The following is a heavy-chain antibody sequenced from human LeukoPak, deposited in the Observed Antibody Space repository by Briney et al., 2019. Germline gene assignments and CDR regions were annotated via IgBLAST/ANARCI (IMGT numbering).Heavy chain of an antibody. V-gene: IGHV6-1*01. CDR3: VREGGRYGGYDLDY. Sequence: SQTLSLTCAISGDSVSSNSAAWNWIRLSPSRGLEWLGRTHYRSKWSRDYAVSVKGRITINADTSKNQFSLHLSSVTPEDTAVYYCVREGGRYGGYDLDYWGQGTLVTVSS. CDR2: THYRSKWSR. J-gene: IGHJ4*02. D-gene: IGHD5-12*01. CDR1: GDSVSSNSAA.